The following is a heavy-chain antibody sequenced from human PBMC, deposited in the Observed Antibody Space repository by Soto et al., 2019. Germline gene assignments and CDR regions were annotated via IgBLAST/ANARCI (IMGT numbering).Heavy chain of an antibody. CDR2: VFGDGGE. D-gene: IGHD1-26*01. CDR1: GFSHTTTGVG. Sequence: QITLRESGPSLVKPTETLTLTCTFSGFSHTTTGVGVGWVRQPPGKALEWLAVVFGDGGERYSPSLKSSVTITPPTSKDQVVFTMANMDPADTATYFCIQVYVSWSWRWYFHSWGQGTLVTVSS. CDR3: IQVYVSWSWRWYFHS. V-gene: IGHV2-5*02. J-gene: IGHJ5*02.